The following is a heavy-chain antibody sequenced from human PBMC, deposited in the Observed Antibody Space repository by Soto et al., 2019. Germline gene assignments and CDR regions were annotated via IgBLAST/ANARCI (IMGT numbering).Heavy chain of an antibody. J-gene: IGHJ4*02. D-gene: IGHD3-10*01. CDR2: INAANGYT. V-gene: IGHV1-3*01. CDR1: GYSFTSFP. Sequence: QVQLVQSGAEVKKPGASVKVSCKASGYSFTSFPIHWVRQAPGQGLECMGWINAANGYTRYSQKFQGRVTITRDTSAITAYMDLSSLTSEDTAVYYCSRGGGLDDWGQGTLITVSS. CDR3: SRGGGLDD.